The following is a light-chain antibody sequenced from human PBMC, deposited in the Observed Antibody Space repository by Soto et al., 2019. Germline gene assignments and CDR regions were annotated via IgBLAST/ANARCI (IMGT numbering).Light chain of an antibody. CDR3: QQRINWPPT. Sequence: EIVLTQSPDTLSLSPGERATLSCRASQGVSSYLAWYQQKPGQAPRLLISDASNRATGIPARFSGSGSGTDFTLTISSLQPEDFAVYYCQQRINWPPTFGQGTKVEIK. CDR1: QGVSSY. CDR2: DAS. J-gene: IGKJ1*01. V-gene: IGKV3-11*01.